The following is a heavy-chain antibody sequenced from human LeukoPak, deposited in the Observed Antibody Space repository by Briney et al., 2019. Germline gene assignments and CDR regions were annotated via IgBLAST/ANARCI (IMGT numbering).Heavy chain of an antibody. V-gene: IGHV3-20*04. J-gene: IGHJ4*02. Sequence: GRSLRLSCAASGFTFDDYAMHWVRQAPGKGLEWVSGINWNGGSTGYADSVKGRFTISRDNAKKSLYLKMNNLRGEDTALYYCVRDYCGGDCYPFDYWGQGTLVTVSS. CDR1: GFTFDDYA. CDR3: VRDYCGGDCYPFDY. CDR2: INWNGGST. D-gene: IGHD2-21*02.